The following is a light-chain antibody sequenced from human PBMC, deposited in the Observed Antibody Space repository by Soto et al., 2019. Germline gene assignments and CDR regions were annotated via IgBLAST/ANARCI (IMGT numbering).Light chain of an antibody. CDR3: QQLNSYPAIT. J-gene: IGKJ5*01. CDR1: QGISSY. CDR2: AAS. V-gene: IGKV1-9*01. Sequence: DIQFTQSPSFLSASVGDRVTITCRASQGISSYLAWYQQKPGKAPKLLIYAASTLQSGVPSRFSGSGSGTEFTLTISSLQPEDFATYYCQQLNSYPAITFGQGTRLEIK.